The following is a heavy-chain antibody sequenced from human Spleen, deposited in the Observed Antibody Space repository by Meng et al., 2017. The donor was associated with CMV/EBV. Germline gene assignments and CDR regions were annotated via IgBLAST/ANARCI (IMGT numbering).Heavy chain of an antibody. D-gene: IGHD4-17*01. J-gene: IGHJ4*02. Sequence: QVQLVQSGAEVKKPGASVKVSYKSSGYIFSAHYMHWVRQAPGQGLEWVGWVGAENGYTNYGQKFQGRVTVTADTFTNTAYMEMRSLRSDDSAMYYCARAGAAVTTNFDFWGQGTLVTVSS. V-gene: IGHV1-18*04. CDR1: GYIFSAHY. CDR3: ARAGAAVTTNFDF. CDR2: VGAENGYT.